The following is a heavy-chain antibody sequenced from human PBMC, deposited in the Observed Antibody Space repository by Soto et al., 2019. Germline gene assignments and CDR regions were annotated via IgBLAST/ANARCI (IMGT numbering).Heavy chain of an antibody. D-gene: IGHD1-26*01. J-gene: IGHJ4*02. V-gene: IGHV1-24*01. CDR3: ATDLNAVRWELLRNY. CDR1: GYTFTSYG. Sequence: ASVKVSCKASGYTFTSYGISWVRQATGQGLEWMGGFDPEDGETIYAQKFQGRVTMTEDTSTDTAYMELSSLRSEDTAVYYCATDLNAVRWELLRNYWGQGTLVXVSS. CDR2: FDPEDGET.